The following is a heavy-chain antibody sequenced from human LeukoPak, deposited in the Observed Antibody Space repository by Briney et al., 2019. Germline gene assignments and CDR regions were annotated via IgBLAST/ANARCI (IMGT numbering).Heavy chain of an antibody. V-gene: IGHV1-69*13. CDR2: IIPIFGTA. CDR3: ARDLAGYSGYDLYPMDV. Sequence: SVKVSRKASGYTFTSYAISWVRQAPGQGLEWMGGIIPIFGTANYAQKFQGRVTITADESTSTAYMELSSLRSEDTAVYYCARDLAGYSGYDLYPMDVWGKGTTVTISS. D-gene: IGHD5-12*01. CDR1: GYTFTSYA. J-gene: IGHJ6*03.